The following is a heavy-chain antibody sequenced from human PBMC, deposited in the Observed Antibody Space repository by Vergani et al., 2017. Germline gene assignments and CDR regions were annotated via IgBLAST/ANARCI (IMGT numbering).Heavy chain of an antibody. CDR3: AHRLYRNAYYDY. CDR1: GFSLSTSGEG. Sequence: QVTLKESGPALVKPTQTLNLTCSFSGFSLSTSGEGVGWIRQPPGKALEWFALIYWNDDKTYRPSLRNRLTITKDTPKNQVFLTMTAMDPLDTGTYYCAHRLYRNAYYDYWGQGTLVTASS. V-gene: IGHV2-5*01. D-gene: IGHD2-8*01. CDR2: IYWNDDK. J-gene: IGHJ4*02.